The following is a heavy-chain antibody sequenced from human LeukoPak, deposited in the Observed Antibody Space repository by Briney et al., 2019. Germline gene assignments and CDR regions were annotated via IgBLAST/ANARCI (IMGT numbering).Heavy chain of an antibody. CDR1: GFSFSSYA. J-gene: IGHJ4*02. CDR2: ISSSGDST. CDR3: AKSNIVVVLAAADY. Sequence: PGGSLRLSCVASGFSFSSYAMSWVRQTPGKGLEWVSGISSSGDSTYYADSVKGRFTISRDTSKNTVYQQMNSLGAEDTALYYCAKSNIVVVLAAADYWAPGILVTVSS. D-gene: IGHD2-15*01. V-gene: IGHV3-23*01.